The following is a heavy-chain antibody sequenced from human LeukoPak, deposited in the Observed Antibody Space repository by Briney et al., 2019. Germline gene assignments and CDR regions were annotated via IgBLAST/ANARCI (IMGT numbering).Heavy chain of an antibody. V-gene: IGHV4-4*02. J-gene: IGHJ4*01. CDR1: GGSISSSNW. Sequence: SETLSLTCAVSGGSISSSNWWSWVRQPPGKGLEWIGEIYHSGSTNYNPSLKSRVTISVDTSKNQFSLKLSSVTAADTAVYYCARDPSGSGSYFDHWGQGTLVTVSS. D-gene: IGHD3-10*01. CDR2: IYHSGST. CDR3: ARDPSGSGSYFDH.